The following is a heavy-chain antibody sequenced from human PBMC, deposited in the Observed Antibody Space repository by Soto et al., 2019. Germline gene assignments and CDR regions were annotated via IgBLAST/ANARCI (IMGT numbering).Heavy chain of an antibody. Sequence: SETLSLTCTVSGGSVSSGSYYWSWIRQPPGKGLEWIGYIYYSGSTNYNPSLKSRVTISVDTSKNQFSLKLSSVTAADTAVYYCARQRYSSSWYAPDVSFDYWGQGTLVTVSS. CDR3: ARQRYSSSWYAPDVSFDY. D-gene: IGHD6-13*01. V-gene: IGHV4-61*01. CDR2: IYYSGST. CDR1: GGSVSSGSYY. J-gene: IGHJ4*02.